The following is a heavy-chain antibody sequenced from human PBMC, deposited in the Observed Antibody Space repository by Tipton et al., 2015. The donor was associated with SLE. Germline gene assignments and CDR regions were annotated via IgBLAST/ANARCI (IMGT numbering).Heavy chain of an antibody. D-gene: IGHD2-21*01. Sequence: SLRLSCAASGFTFSSYEMHWVRQAPGKGLEWVAVISYDGSNKYYADSVKGRFTISRDNSKNTLYLQMNSLRAEDTAVYYCASSLSIWPPRYWGQGTLVTVSS. CDR2: ISYDGSNK. CDR1: GFTFSSYE. V-gene: IGHV3-30*04. J-gene: IGHJ4*02. CDR3: ASSLSIWPPRY.